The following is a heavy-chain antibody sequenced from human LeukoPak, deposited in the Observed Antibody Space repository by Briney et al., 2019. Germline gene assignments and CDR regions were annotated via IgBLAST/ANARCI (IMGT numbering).Heavy chain of an antibody. J-gene: IGHJ4*02. CDR1: GFTFSSYG. D-gene: IGHD3-10*01. V-gene: IGHV3-30*18. CDR3: AKDYLSYYNTEIDY. CDR2: ISYDGSNK. Sequence: GRSLRLSCAASGFTFSSYGMHWVRQAPGKGLEWVAVISYDGSNKYYADSVKGRFTISRDNSKNTLYLQMNSLRAEDTAVYYCAKDYLSYYNTEIDYWGQGTLVTVSS.